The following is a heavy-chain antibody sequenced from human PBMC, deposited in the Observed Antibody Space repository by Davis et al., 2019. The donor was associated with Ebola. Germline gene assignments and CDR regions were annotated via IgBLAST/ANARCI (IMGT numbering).Heavy chain of an antibody. CDR1: GYTFTSYI. J-gene: IGHJ3*02. V-gene: IGHV1-18*04. Sequence: ASVKVSCKASGYTFTSYIVTWVRQAPGQGLEWMGWISAYNGNTKYAQKLQDRVTMTTDTSTGTAYLDLRSLRSDDTAVYFCARTSIVGTTTTASDIWGQGTLVTVSS. CDR2: ISAYNGNT. D-gene: IGHD1-26*01. CDR3: ARTSIVGTTTTASDI.